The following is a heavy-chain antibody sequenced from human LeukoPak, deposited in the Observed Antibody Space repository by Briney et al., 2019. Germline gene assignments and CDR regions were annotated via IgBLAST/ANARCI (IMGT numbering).Heavy chain of an antibody. CDR1: GFTFSSYA. Sequence: GGSLRLSCAASGFTFSSYAISWVRQAPGKGLEWVSAISGSGGSTYYADSAKGRFTISRDNSKNTLYLQMNSLRAEDTAVYYCAGNYYDSSGYYYEDYWGQGTLVTVSS. J-gene: IGHJ4*02. CDR2: ISGSGGST. D-gene: IGHD3-22*01. V-gene: IGHV3-23*01. CDR3: AGNYYDSSGYYYEDY.